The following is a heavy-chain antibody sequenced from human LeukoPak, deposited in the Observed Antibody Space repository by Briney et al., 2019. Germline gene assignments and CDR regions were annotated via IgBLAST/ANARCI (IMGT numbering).Heavy chain of an antibody. D-gene: IGHD2-21*01. J-gene: IGHJ4*02. CDR2: ISAYNGNT. Sequence: ASVKVSCKASGYTFRNYAINWVRQAPGQGLEWMGWISAYNGNTNYAQKFQGRVTVTTDTSTSTAYMELRSLRSDDTAVYYCARSSSVTIPGYYFDYWGQGTLVTVSS. V-gene: IGHV1-18*01. CDR1: GYTFRNYA. CDR3: ARSSSVTIPGYYFDY.